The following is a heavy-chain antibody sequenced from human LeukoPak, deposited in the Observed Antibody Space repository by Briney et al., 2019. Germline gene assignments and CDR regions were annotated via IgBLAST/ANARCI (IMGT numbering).Heavy chain of an antibody. CDR3: ARGLGIVDY. CDR2: IYCTGST. V-gene: IGHV4-59*01. CDR1: GGSISSYY. Sequence: PSETLSLTCTVSGGSISSYYWSWIRQPPGKGLEWIGYIYCTGSTTYNPSLKSRVTISVDTSKNQFSLKLSSVTAADTAVYYCARGLGIVDYWGQGTLVTVSS. D-gene: IGHD1-14*01. J-gene: IGHJ4*02.